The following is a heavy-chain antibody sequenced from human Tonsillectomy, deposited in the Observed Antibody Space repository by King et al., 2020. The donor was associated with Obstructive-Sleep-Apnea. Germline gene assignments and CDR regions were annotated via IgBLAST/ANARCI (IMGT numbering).Heavy chain of an antibody. CDR2: ISGSGGST. CDR3: AKQQGYYYDSSGYYFDY. Sequence: VQLVESGGGLVQPGGSLRLSCAASGFTFSSYAMSWVRQAPGKGLEWGSAISGSGGSTYYADSVKGRFTSSRDNSKNTLYLQMNSLRAEDTAVDYCAKQQGYYYDSSGYYFDYWRQGTLVTVSS. J-gene: IGHJ4*02. D-gene: IGHD3-22*01. CDR1: GFTFSSYA. V-gene: IGHV3-23*04.